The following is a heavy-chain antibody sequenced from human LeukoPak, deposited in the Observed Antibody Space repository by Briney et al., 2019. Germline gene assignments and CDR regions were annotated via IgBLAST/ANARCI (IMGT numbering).Heavy chain of an antibody. D-gene: IGHD3-10*01. CDR1: GFTFSTFA. Sequence: GGSLRLSCEASGFTFSTFAMIWVRQPPGKGLEWVSSIFPSGGEIHYADSVRGRFTISRDNSKSTLSLQMNSLRAEDTAVYYCARAVRRTYGRSTAVYFDYWGQGTLVTVSS. CDR2: IFPSGGEI. V-gene: IGHV3-23*01. CDR3: ARAVRRTYGRSTAVYFDY. J-gene: IGHJ4*02.